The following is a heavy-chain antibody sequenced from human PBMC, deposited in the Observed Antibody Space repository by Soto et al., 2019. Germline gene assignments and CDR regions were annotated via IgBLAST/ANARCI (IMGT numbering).Heavy chain of an antibody. CDR1: GYSFTRHT. J-gene: IGHJ4*02. D-gene: IGHD3-3*01. Sequence: QVQLVQSGAAVEKPGASVRVSCQGSGYSFTRHTIHWVRQAPGQRPQWMGWINAGNGDTKYSWKFQGRVTFSTDTSASTVYMELNSLKSDDAAVYYCARDAGENFDSWSCYFTASYFDHWGQGTLVSVSS. CDR3: ARDAGENFDSWSCYFTASYFDH. CDR2: INAGNGDT. V-gene: IGHV1-3*01.